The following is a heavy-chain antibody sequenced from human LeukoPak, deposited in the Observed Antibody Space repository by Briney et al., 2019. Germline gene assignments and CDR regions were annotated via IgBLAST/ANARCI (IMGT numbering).Heavy chain of an antibody. D-gene: IGHD1-26*01. CDR2: IYPGDSDT. CDR3: ATTQSYGSDYYYMDV. V-gene: IGHV5-51*01. Sequence: GESLKISCKGSGYSFTSYWIGWVRQMPGKGLEWMGIIYPGDSDTRYSPSFQGQVTISADKSISTAYLQWSSLKASDTAMYYCATTQSYGSDYYYMDVWGKGTTVTVSS. J-gene: IGHJ6*03. CDR1: GYSFTSYW.